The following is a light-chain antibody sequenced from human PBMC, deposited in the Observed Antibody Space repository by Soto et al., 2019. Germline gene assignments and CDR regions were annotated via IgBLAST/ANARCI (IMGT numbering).Light chain of an antibody. CDR3: QQSYSSPRT. V-gene: IGKV1-39*01. CDR1: QSISSY. Sequence: DIQMTQSPSSLSASVGDRVTITCRASQSISSYLNWYQQKPGKAPNLLIYAASSLQSGVRSRFSGSGSGTDFTLTISSLQPEDFATYYCQQSYSSPRTFGQGTKVDIK. CDR2: AAS. J-gene: IGKJ1*01.